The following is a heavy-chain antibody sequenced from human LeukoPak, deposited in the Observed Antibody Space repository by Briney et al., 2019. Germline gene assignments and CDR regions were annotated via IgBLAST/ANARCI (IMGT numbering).Heavy chain of an antibody. CDR3: TRGQGEEWKDDRDGNWFDP. D-gene: IGHD1-1*01. V-gene: IGHV3-9*01. CDR2: ISWNSRSS. CDR1: GFIFENYA. J-gene: IGHJ5*02. Sequence: GGSLRLSCAASGFIFENYAMHWVRQVPGKGLEWVSGISWNSRSSGYADSVRGRFTVSRDNARKSLFLQMNSLRPEDTALYYCTRGQGEEWKDDRDGNWFDPWGQGTLVTVSS.